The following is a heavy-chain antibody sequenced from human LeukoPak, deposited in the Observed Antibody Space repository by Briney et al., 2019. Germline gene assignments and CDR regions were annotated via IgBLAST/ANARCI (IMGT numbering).Heavy chain of an antibody. D-gene: IGHD4-17*01. Sequence: SVTVSFKASGGTFTIYAISWVRQAPGQGLEWMGGIIPIFGTANYAQKFRGRVTITADESTSTAYMELSSLRSEDTAVYYCSYGDYNYYYYYMDVWGKGTTVTISS. V-gene: IGHV1-69*13. J-gene: IGHJ6*03. CDR2: IIPIFGTA. CDR1: GGTFTIYA. CDR3: SYGDYNYYYYYMDV.